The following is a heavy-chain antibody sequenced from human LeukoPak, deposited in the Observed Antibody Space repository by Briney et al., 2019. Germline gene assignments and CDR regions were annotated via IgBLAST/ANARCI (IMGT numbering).Heavy chain of an antibody. CDR3: ARGRGTTMVRGVITNYFDL. V-gene: IGHV1-2*02. CDR2: IDSNSGGT. J-gene: IGHJ2*01. CDR1: GYTSTAHY. D-gene: IGHD3-10*01. Sequence: ASVKVSCRASGYTSTAHYIHWVRQAPGQGLEWMGWIDSNSGGTNYAQKFLGSVTMTGDTSINTAFMELSRLRSDDTAIYYCARGRGTTMVRGVITNYFDLWGRGSLVTVSS.